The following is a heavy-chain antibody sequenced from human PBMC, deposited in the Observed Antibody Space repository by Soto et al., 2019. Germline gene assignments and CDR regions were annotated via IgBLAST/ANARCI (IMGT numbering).Heavy chain of an antibody. CDR2: INAGNGNT. D-gene: IGHD2-15*01. CDR1: GYTFTSYA. CDR3: ARDRLRRHVAATLGAFDI. J-gene: IGHJ3*02. Sequence: QVQLVQSGAEVKKPGASVKVSCKASGYTFTSYAMHWVRQAPGQRLEWMGWINAGNGNTKYSQKFQGRVTITRDTAASTAYMELSSLRYEDTAVYYCARDRLRRHVAATLGAFDIWGQGTMVTVSS. V-gene: IGHV1-3*01.